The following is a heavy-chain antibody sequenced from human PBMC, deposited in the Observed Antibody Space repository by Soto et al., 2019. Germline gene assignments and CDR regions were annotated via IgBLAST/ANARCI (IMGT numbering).Heavy chain of an antibody. CDR3: VRGPLPYGTHDS. D-gene: IGHD4-17*01. Sequence: EVQLVESGGGLIQPGGSLRLSCSASGFTVNTNYMTWVRQAPGKGLEWVSLLYDNGLTYYTDSVKGRFTISRDISMNTLYLQMNSLRAEDTAVYFCVRGPLPYGTHDSWGQGILVTVSS. CDR1: GFTVNTNY. CDR2: LYDNGLT. V-gene: IGHV3-53*01. J-gene: IGHJ4*02.